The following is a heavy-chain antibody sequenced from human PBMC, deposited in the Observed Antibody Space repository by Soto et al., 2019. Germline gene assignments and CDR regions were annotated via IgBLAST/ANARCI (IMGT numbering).Heavy chain of an antibody. CDR3: ARDWYSSSRRADY. D-gene: IGHD6-13*01. CDR2: ISYDGSNK. J-gene: IGHJ4*02. Sequence: QVQLVESGGGVVQPGRSLRLSCAASGFTFSSYAMHWVRQAPGKWLEWVAVISYDGSNKYYADSVKGRFTISRDNSKNTLYLQMNSLRAEDTAVYYCARDWYSSSRRADYWGQGTLVTVSS. CDR1: GFTFSSYA. V-gene: IGHV3-30-3*01.